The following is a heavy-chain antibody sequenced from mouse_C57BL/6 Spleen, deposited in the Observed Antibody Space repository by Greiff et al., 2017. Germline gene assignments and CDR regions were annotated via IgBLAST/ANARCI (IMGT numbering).Heavy chain of an antibody. Sequence: VQRVESGAELVKPGASVKISCKASGYAFSSYWMNWVKQRPGKGLEWIGQIYPGDGDTNYNGKFKGKATLTADKSSSTAYMQLSSLTSEDSAVYFCARSYYGNFYAMDYWGQGTSVTVSS. CDR3: ARSYYGNFYAMDY. V-gene: IGHV1-80*01. J-gene: IGHJ4*01. CDR2: IYPGDGDT. D-gene: IGHD2-1*01. CDR1: GYAFSSYW.